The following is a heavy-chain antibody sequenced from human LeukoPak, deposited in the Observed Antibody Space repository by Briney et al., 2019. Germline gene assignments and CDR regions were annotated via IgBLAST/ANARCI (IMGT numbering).Heavy chain of an antibody. D-gene: IGHD5-12*01. CDR1: GYTFTGYY. J-gene: IGHJ4*02. CDR2: INPNSGGT. V-gene: IGHV1-2*02. CDR3: ARGPRRPGVVATIGY. Sequence: GASVKVSCKASGYTFTGYYMHWVRQAPGQGLEWMGWINPNSGGTNYAQKFQGRVTMTRDTSISTAYMELSRLRSDDTAVYYCARGPRRPGVVATIGYWGQGTLVTVSS.